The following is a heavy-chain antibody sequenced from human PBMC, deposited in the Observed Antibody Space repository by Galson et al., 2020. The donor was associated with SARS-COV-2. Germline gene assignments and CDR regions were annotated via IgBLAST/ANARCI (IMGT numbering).Heavy chain of an antibody. CDR3: VRGPFSGSCRWYDP. CDR2: IYHGGGT. D-gene: IGHD1-26*01. J-gene: IGHJ5*02. Sequence: SQTLLLTCAVSGGSISSSNWWGWVRQPPGKGLEWIGEIYHGGGTNYNPSLKSRVTISVDKSKNQFSLKLTSVTAADTAVYYCVRGPFSGSCRWYDPWGQGTLVTVSS. V-gene: IGHV4-4*02. CDR1: GGSISSSNW.